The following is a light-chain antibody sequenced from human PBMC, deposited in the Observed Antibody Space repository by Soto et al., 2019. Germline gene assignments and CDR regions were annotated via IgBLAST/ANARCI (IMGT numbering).Light chain of an antibody. CDR3: QKVDSYPLT. CDR1: QDISGY. CDR2: DAS. Sequence: DIQLSQSPSFLSAAVGDRVTITCRASQDISGYLAWYQQKSGRAPKLLIYDASTLQTGVPSRFSGSGRGTEFALTISSLQPEDFATYYCQKVDSYPLTLGGRTTV. J-gene: IGKJ4*01. V-gene: IGKV1-9*01.